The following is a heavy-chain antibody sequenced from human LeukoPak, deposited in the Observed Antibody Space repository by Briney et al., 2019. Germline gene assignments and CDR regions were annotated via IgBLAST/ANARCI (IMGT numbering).Heavy chain of an antibody. D-gene: IGHD3-22*01. Sequence: GGSLRLSCAASGFTVSSNYMSWVRQAPGKGLEWVSVIYSGGSTYYADSVKGRFTISRENSKNTLYLQMNSLRAEDTAVYYCARDTIYDSNAFDIWGQGTMGTVSS. CDR2: IYSGGST. CDR3: ARDTIYDSNAFDI. J-gene: IGHJ3*02. CDR1: GFTVSSNY. V-gene: IGHV3-66*01.